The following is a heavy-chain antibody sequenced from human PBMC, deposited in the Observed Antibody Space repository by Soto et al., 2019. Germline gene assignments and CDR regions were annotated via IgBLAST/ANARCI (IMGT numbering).Heavy chain of an antibody. CDR3: ARGGKYQLLGDLYNWFDP. V-gene: IGHV4-31*03. J-gene: IGHJ5*02. CDR1: GGSISSGGYY. CDR2: IYYSGST. D-gene: IGHD2-2*01. Sequence: QVQLQESGPGLVKPSQTLSLTCTVSGGSISSGGYYWSWIRQHPGKGLEWIVYIYYSGSTYYNPSLKSRVTISVYTSKNQFSLKLSSVTAADTAVYYCARGGKYQLLGDLYNWFDPWGQGTLVTVSS.